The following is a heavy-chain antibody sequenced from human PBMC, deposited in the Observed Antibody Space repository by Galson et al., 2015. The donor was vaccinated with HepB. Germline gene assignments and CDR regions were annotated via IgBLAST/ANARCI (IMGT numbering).Heavy chain of an antibody. CDR2: TNTNTGNP. V-gene: IGHV7-4-1*02. Sequence: SVKVSCKASGYSFTSYTMNWVRQAPGQGLEWMGWTNTNTGNPTYAQGFTGRFVFSLDTSVSTSYLQISSLKTEDTAVYYCARGYVGAPSLFDNWGQGTLVTVSS. D-gene: IGHD1-26*01. CDR1: GYSFTSYT. CDR3: ARGYVGAPSLFDN. J-gene: IGHJ4*02.